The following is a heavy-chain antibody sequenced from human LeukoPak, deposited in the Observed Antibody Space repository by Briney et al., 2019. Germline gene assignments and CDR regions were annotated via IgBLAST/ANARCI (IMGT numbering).Heavy chain of an antibody. Sequence: GGSLRLSCAASGFAFSRFGMHWVRQAPGKGLEWVAVIWYDGSNKYYADSVKGRFTISRDNSKNTLYLEMNSLRAEDTAVYYCARDYYYDSSGYWDYYFDYWGQGTLVSVSS. V-gene: IGHV3-33*01. CDR2: IWYDGSNK. J-gene: IGHJ4*02. CDR3: ARDYYYDSSGYWDYYFDY. CDR1: GFAFSRFG. D-gene: IGHD3-22*01.